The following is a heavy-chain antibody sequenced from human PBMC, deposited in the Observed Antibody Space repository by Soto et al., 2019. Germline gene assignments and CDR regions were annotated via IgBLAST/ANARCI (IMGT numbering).Heavy chain of an antibody. CDR2: ISYDGSNK. Sequence: GGSLRLSCAASGFTFSSYGMHWVRQAPGKGLEWVAVISYDGSNKYYADSVKGRFTISRDNSKNTLYLQMNSLRAEDTAVYYCAKEISEYYYGSGSLYYWGQGTLVTVSS. J-gene: IGHJ4*02. CDR3: AKEISEYYYGSGSLYY. D-gene: IGHD3-10*01. V-gene: IGHV3-30*18. CDR1: GFTFSSYG.